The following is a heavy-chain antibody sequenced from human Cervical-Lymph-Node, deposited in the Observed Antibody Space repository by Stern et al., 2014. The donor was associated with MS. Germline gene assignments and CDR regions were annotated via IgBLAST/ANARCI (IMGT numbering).Heavy chain of an antibody. CDR3: ARLAVAGFDY. V-gene: IGHV3-30-3*01. J-gene: IGHJ4*02. Sequence: VPLEESGGGVVPFGRSLRLSCAASGFTFSSYAMHWVRQAPGKGLEWVAMISYNETNKYYADSVKGRFTISRDNSKNTLYLQMNSLRVEDTAVYYCARLAVAGFDYWGQGTLVIVSS. CDR1: GFTFSSYA. CDR2: ISYNETNK. D-gene: IGHD6-19*01.